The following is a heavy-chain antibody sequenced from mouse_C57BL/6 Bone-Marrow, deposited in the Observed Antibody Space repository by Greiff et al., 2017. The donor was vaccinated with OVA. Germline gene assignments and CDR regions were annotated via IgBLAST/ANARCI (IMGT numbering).Heavy chain of an antibody. CDR1: GFTFSSYA. V-gene: IGHV5-4*01. CDR3: AREDYGNYGGFAY. CDR2: ISDGGSYT. J-gene: IGHJ3*01. Sequence: EVKLVESGGGLVKPGGSLKLSCAASGFTFSSYAMSWVRQTPEKRLEWVATISDGGSYTYYPDSVKGRFTISRDNAKNNLYLQMSHLKSEDTAMYYCAREDYGNYGGFAYWGQGTLVTVSA. D-gene: IGHD2-1*01.